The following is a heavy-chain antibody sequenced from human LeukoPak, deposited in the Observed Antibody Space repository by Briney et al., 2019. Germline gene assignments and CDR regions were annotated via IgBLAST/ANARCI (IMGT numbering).Heavy chain of an antibody. J-gene: IGHJ2*01. Sequence: PSETLSLTCTVSGGSISSGASDWGWIRQHPKRGLEWVGYINHSGSTYYNPSLGSRVTMSVDTSKNQFSLKLSSVTAADSAVYYCARAARQGFTMIVVPFFYFDLWGRGTLVPVSS. CDR2: INHSGST. D-gene: IGHD3-22*01. CDR3: ARAARQGFTMIVVPFFYFDL. V-gene: IGHV4-31*03. CDR1: GGSISSGASD.